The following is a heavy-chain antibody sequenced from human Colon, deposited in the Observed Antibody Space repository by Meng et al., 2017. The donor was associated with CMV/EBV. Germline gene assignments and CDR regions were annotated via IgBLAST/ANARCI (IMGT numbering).Heavy chain of an antibody. CDR2: IYPTDSNT. D-gene: IGHD2-15*01. CDR3: ARHAGGSNPLDC. J-gene: IGHJ4*02. V-gene: IGHV5-51*01. Sequence: GESLKISCKGSGYSFSSYWIAWMRQMPGKGLEWMGIIYPTDSNTKYSPSFHGQVTISVDRSINTAYLQWSSLKASDTALYFCARHAGGSNPLDCWGQGTLVTVSS. CDR1: GYSFSSYW.